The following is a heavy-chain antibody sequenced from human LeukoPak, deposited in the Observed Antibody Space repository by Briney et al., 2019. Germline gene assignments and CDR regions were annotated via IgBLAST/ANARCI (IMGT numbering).Heavy chain of an antibody. Sequence: SETLSLTCSVSGGSISSSSYYWGWIRQPPGKGLEWIGSIYYSGSTYYNPSLKSRVTISVDTSKNQFSLKLSSVTAADTAVYYCARGRGWLVRPGRYFDYWGQGTLVTVSS. CDR1: GGSISSSSYY. D-gene: IGHD6-19*01. J-gene: IGHJ4*02. CDR2: IYYSGST. V-gene: IGHV4-39*01. CDR3: ARGRGWLVRPGRYFDY.